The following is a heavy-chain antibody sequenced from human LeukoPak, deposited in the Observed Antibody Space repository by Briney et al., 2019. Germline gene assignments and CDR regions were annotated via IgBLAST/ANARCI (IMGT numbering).Heavy chain of an antibody. CDR3: ATADWESFYFVS. CDR2: TSYSEGT. D-gene: IGHD1-26*01. V-gene: IGHV4-31*03. J-gene: IGHJ4*02. Sequence: PSETLFLTCTVSGVSVSRGVYYWNWIRQHPGKGLEWIGFTSYSEGTYYNPSLMSRITISVDRSQNQFSLKMRDVTAADTAVYFCATADWESFYFVSSGQGALVAVSS. CDR1: GVSVSRGVYY.